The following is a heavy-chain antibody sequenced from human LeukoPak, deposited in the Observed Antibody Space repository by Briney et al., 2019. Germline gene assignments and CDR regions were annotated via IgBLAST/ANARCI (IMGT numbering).Heavy chain of an antibody. CDR2: ISGSGGST. D-gene: IGHD2-15*01. Sequence: GGSLRLSCAAPGFTFSSYGMSWVRQAPGKGLEWVSAISGSGGSTYYADSVKGRFTISRDNSKNTLYLQMNSLRAEDTAVYYCAKDLAPVGYCSGGSCYYFDYWGQGTLVTVSS. CDR3: AKDLAPVGYCSGGSCYYFDY. CDR1: GFTFSSYG. V-gene: IGHV3-23*01. J-gene: IGHJ4*02.